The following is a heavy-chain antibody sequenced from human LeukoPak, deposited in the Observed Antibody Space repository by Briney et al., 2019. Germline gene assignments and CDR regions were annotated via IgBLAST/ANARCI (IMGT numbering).Heavy chain of an antibody. Sequence: GGSRRLSCAASGFTFSSYGIHWVRQAPGKGLEWVAFIRYDGSNKYYSDSVKGRFTISRDNSKNTLYLQMSSLRPEDTAVYYCARDGGYSNGYYFDYWGQGTLVTVSS. V-gene: IGHV3-30*02. CDR1: GFTFSSYG. D-gene: IGHD5-18*01. J-gene: IGHJ4*02. CDR2: IRYDGSNK. CDR3: ARDGGYSNGYYFDY.